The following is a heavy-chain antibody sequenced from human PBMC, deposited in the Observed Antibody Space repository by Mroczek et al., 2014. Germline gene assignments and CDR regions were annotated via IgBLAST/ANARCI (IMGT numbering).Heavy chain of an antibody. J-gene: IGHJ4*02. CDR2: IYYSGST. V-gene: IGHV4-59*01. CDR1: GGSISSYY. Sequence: QVQLQESGPGLVKPSETLSLTCTVSGGSISSYYWSWIRQPPGKGLEWIGYIYYSGSTNYNPSLKSRVTISVDTSKNQFSLKLSSVTAADTAVYYCARSAAAGTRLVAETYFDYWGQGTLVTVSS. CDR3: ARSAAAGTRLVAETYFDY. D-gene: IGHD6-13*01.